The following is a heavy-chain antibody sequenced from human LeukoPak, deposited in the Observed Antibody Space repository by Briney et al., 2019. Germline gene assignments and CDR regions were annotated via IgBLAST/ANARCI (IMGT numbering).Heavy chain of an antibody. CDR1: GFTFSSYA. CDR3: AKDLILHPRYGSGSYPPYYFDY. D-gene: IGHD3-10*01. J-gene: IGHJ4*02. CDR2: ISGSGGST. Sequence: GGSLRLSCAASGFTFSSYAMSWVRQAPGKGLEWVSDISGSGGSTYYADSVKGRFTISRDNSKNTLYLQMNSLRAEDTAVYYCAKDLILHPRYGSGSYPPYYFDYWGQGTLVTVSS. V-gene: IGHV3-23*01.